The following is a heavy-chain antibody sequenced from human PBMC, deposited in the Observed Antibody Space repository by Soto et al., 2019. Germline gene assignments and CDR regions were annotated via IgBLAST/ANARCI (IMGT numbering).Heavy chain of an antibody. CDR3: ARDGLTRFGMSPPWYVDV. J-gene: IGHJ6*02. D-gene: IGHD3-3*01. CDR1: GFTFNSHT. CDR2: ISYEGSYK. V-gene: IGHV3-30-3*01. Sequence: QVQLVESGGGVVQWGGSVRLSCTASGFTFNSHTMHWVRQAPGEGLEWVAVISYEGSYKFYADSVKGRFTISRGNSKSTLYLQMNRLTAASTATYYSARDGLTRFGMSPPWYVDVWGQGTTVTVSS.